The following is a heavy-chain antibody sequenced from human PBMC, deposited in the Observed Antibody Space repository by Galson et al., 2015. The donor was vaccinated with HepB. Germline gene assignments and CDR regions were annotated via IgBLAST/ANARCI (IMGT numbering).Heavy chain of an antibody. CDR3: AKGYPGAAHLDY. CDR1: GFTFSSYG. CDR2: IWYDGSNK. J-gene: IGHJ4*02. V-gene: IGHV3-33*06. D-gene: IGHD1-26*01. Sequence: LRLSCAASGFTFSSYGMHWVRQAPGKGLEWVAVIWYDGSNKYYADSVKGRFTISRDNSKNTLYLQMNSLRAEDTAVYYCAKGYPGAAHLDYWGQGTLVTVSS.